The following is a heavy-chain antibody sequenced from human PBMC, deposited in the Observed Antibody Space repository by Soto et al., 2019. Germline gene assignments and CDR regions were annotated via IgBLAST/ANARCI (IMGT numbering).Heavy chain of an antibody. Sequence: EVQLLESGGGLVQPGGSLRLSCAASGFTFRSYAMSWVRQAPGKGLEWVSAISGSGGSTYYADSVKGRFTISRDNSKNTLDLQMNSLRAEDTAVYYCANSGSGWYHAFDIWGQGKMVTVSS. J-gene: IGHJ3*02. D-gene: IGHD6-19*01. CDR2: ISGSGGST. CDR1: GFTFRSYA. CDR3: ANSGSGWYHAFDI. V-gene: IGHV3-23*01.